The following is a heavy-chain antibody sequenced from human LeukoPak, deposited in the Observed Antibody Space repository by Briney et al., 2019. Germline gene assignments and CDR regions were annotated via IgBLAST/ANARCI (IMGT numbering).Heavy chain of an antibody. CDR3: AKDISNWNSRHFDY. Sequence: PGGSLRLSCAASGFTFSSYAMSWVRQAPGKGLEWVSLISNSGTTYYADSVKGRFTISRDNSKNSLYLQMNSLRTEDTALYYCAKDISNWNSRHFDYWGQGTLVTVSS. CDR1: GFTFSSYA. V-gene: IGHV3-43*02. D-gene: IGHD1-7*01. J-gene: IGHJ4*02. CDR2: ISNSGTT.